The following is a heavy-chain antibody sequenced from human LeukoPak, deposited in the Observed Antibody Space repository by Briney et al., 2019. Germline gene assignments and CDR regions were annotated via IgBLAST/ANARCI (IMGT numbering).Heavy chain of an antibody. V-gene: IGHV3-23*01. Sequence: GGSLRLSCAASGFTFSTYAMSWVRQAPGKGLEWVSVIGGSGGSTYYADSVKGRFTISRDNSKNTLYLQMDSLRAEDTAVYYCAKSSLVTTPLYYFDYWGQGTLVTVSS. CDR3: AKSSLVTTPLYYFDY. CDR1: GFTFSTYA. J-gene: IGHJ4*02. D-gene: IGHD4-17*01. CDR2: IGGSGGST.